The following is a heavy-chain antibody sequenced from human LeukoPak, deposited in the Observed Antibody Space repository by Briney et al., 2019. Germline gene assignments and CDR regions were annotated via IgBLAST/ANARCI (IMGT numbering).Heavy chain of an antibody. J-gene: IGHJ4*02. V-gene: IGHV3-64D*09. Sequence: GGSLRLSCSASGFTFSSYAMHWVRQAPGKGLEYVSAISSNGGSTYYADSVKGRFTISRDNSTNTLYLQMSSLRAEDTAVYYCVKPQPGGGFDYWGQGTLVTVSS. D-gene: IGHD1-14*01. CDR2: ISSNGGST. CDR3: VKPQPGGGFDY. CDR1: GFTFSSYA.